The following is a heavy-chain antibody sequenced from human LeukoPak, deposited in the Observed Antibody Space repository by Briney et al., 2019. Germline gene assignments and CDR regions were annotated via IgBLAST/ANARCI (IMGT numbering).Heavy chain of an antibody. D-gene: IGHD4-11*01. V-gene: IGHV3-48*04. CDR1: GFTFSSYS. Sequence: GSLRLSCAASGFTFSSYSMNWVRQAPGKGLEWVSHISSSSSSIYYTDSVKGRFTISRDNAKNSLYLQMNSLRAEDTAVYYCARGSNYATTWFDPWGQGTLVTVSS. CDR2: ISSSSSSI. J-gene: IGHJ5*02. CDR3: ARGSNYATTWFDP.